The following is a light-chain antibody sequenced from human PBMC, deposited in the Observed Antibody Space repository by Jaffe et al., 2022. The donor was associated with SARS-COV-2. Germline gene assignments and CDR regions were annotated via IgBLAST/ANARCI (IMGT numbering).Light chain of an antibody. V-gene: IGLV10-54*04. CDR1: SNNVANQG. CDR2: RNN. Sequence: QAGLTQPPSVSKGLRQTATLTCTGNSNNVANQGAAWLQQHQGHPPKLLSYRNNNRPSGISERFSASRSGNTASLTITGLQPEDEADYYCSAWDSSLSAWVFGGGTKLTVL. J-gene: IGLJ3*02. CDR3: SAWDSSLSAWV.